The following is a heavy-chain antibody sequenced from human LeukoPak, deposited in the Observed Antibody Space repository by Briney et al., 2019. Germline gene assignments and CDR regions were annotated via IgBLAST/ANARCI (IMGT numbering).Heavy chain of an antibody. V-gene: IGHV4-38-2*02. CDR1: GYSISSGYY. Sequence: SETLSLTCTVSGYSISSGYYWGWIRQPPGKGLEWIGSIYHSGSTYYNPSLKSRVTISVDTSKNQFSLKLSSVTAADTAVYYCARRDGYDFWSGYYDYWGQGTLVTASS. CDR2: IYHSGST. J-gene: IGHJ4*02. CDR3: ARRDGYDFWSGYYDY. D-gene: IGHD3-3*01.